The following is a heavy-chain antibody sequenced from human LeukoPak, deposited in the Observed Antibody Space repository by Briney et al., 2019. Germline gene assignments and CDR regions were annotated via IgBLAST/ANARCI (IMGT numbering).Heavy chain of an antibody. J-gene: IGHJ4*02. CDR2: TYYRSKWYN. CDR3: ARGRGIAAAGRSPFDY. V-gene: IGHV6-1*01. Sequence: SQTLSLTCAISGDSVSSNSAAWNWIRQSPSRGLEWLGRTYYRSKWYNDYAVSVKSRITINPDTSKNQFSLQLNSETPEDTAVYYCARGRGIAAAGRSPFDYWGQGTLVTVSS. CDR1: GDSVSSNSAA. D-gene: IGHD6-13*01.